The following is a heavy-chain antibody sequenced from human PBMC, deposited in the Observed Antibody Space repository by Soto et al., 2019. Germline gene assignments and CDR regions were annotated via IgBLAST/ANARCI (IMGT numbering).Heavy chain of an antibody. J-gene: IGHJ4*02. CDR3: ARGGEDPQLRFLPQPNPAFDY. D-gene: IGHD3-3*01. CDR1: GFTFSSYG. CDR2: IWYDGSNK. Sequence: QVQLVESGGGVVQPGRSLRLSCAASGFTFSSYGMHWVRQAPGKGLEWVAVIWYDGSNKYYADSVKGRFIISRDNSKNTLDLQMNSLRAEDTAVYYCARGGEDPQLRFLPQPNPAFDYWGQGTLVTVSS. V-gene: IGHV3-33*01.